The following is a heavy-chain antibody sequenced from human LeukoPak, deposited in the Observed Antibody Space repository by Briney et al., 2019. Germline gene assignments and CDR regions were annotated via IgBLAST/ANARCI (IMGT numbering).Heavy chain of an antibody. V-gene: IGHV3-30*18. CDR2: ISYDGSNK. CDR1: GFTFSSYG. J-gene: IGHJ6*02. D-gene: IGHD4-17*01. CDR3: AKNEDYGDYGTGMDV. Sequence: GGSLRLSCAASGFTFSSYGMHWVRQAPGKGLEWVAVISYDGSNKCYADSVKGRFTISRDNSKNTLYLQMNSLRAEDTAVYYCAKNEDYGDYGTGMDVRGQGTTVTVSS.